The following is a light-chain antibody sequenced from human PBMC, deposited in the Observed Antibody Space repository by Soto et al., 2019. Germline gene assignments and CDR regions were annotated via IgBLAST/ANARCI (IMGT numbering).Light chain of an antibody. CDR3: AAWDDSLSGPNWI. CDR2: TSD. J-gene: IGLJ3*02. CDR1: SFNIGTNY. V-gene: IGLV1-47*01. Sequence: QSVLTQPPSASGTPGQRVTISCSGSSFNIGTNYIYWYQHLPGVAPKLLIYTSDQRPSGVPDRFSGSKSGTSASLAISGLRSEDEADYYSAAWDDSLSGPNWIFGGGTKLTVL.